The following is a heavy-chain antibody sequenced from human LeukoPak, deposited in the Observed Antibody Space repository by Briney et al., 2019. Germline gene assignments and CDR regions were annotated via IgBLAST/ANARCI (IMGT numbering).Heavy chain of an antibody. V-gene: IGHV3-23*01. Sequence: GGSLRLSCAASGFTFSSYSMNWVRQAPGKGLEWVSAISGSGGSTYYADSVRGRFTISRDNSKNTLYLQMNSLRAEDTAVYYCAKDKGAGYNSGYFDYWGQGTQVTVSS. J-gene: IGHJ4*02. CDR2: ISGSGGST. CDR3: AKDKGAGYNSGYFDY. CDR1: GFTFSSYS. D-gene: IGHD5-24*01.